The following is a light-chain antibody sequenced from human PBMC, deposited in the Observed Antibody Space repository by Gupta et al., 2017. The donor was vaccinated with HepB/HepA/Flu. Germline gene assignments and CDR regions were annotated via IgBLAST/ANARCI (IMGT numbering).Light chain of an antibody. Sequence: SYVLTQQPSVSVAPGKTARITCGGNNIGSRSVHWYQQKPGQALVVDVYDDSDRPSGIPERFSGSTSGDTDTPTISRVEAGDEADDDCQVWDSTNDHPVIFGGGTKLTVL. V-gene: IGLV3-21*03. CDR2: DDS. CDR3: QVWDSTNDHPVI. CDR1: NIGSRS. J-gene: IGLJ2*01.